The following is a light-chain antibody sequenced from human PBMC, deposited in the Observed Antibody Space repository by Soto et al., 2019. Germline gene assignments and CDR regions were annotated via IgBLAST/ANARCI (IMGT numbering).Light chain of an antibody. J-gene: IGKJ5*01. V-gene: IGKV3-20*01. CDR1: QSVSSSY. CDR3: QQYGTSPRT. Sequence: EIVLTQSPGTLSLSPVERATLSCRASQSVSSSYLAWYQQKPGQAPRLLIYAASSRATGIPDRFSGGGSGTDFTLTISRLEPEDFAVYICQQYGTSPRTFGQGTRLEIK. CDR2: AAS.